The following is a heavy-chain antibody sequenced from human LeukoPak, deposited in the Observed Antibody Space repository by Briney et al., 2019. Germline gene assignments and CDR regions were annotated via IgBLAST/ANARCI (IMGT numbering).Heavy chain of an antibody. CDR1: GFTLSGYT. D-gene: IGHD2-15*01. Sequence: GGSLRLSCAASGFTLSGYTMNWVRQAPGKGLEWVSVIYSGGSTYYADSVKGRFIISRDNFKNTLYLQMNSLRAEDTAAYHCARWGGQNIDYWGQGTLVTVSS. J-gene: IGHJ4*02. CDR3: ARWGGQNIDY. CDR2: IYSGGST. V-gene: IGHV3-66*01.